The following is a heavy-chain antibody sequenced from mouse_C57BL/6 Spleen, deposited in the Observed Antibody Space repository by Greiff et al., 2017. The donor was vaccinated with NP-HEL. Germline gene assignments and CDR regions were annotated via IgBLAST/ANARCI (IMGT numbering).Heavy chain of an antibody. CDR2: INYDGSST. J-gene: IGHJ4*01. V-gene: IGHV5-16*01. Sequence: EVKLMESEGGLVQPGSSMKLSCTASGFTFSDYYMAWVRQVPEKGLEWVANINYDGSSTYYLDSLKSRFIISRDNAKNILYLQMSSLKSEDTATYYCARGDYDEEDYAMDYWGQGTSVTVSS. CDR1: GFTFSDYY. CDR3: ARGDYDEEDYAMDY. D-gene: IGHD2-4*01.